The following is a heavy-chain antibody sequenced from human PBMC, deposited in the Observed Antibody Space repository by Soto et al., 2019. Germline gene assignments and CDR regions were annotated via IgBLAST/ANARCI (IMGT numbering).Heavy chain of an antibody. J-gene: IGHJ4*02. D-gene: IGHD2-2*02. V-gene: IGHV1-69*01. CDR2: IIPIFGTA. CDR1: GGTFSSYA. Sequence: QVQLVQSGAEVKKPGSSVKVSCKASGGTFSSYAISGVRQAPGQGLEWMGGIIPIFGTANYAQKFQGRVTITADESTSTAYMELSSLRSEDTAVYYCARARTAAAAIPYFAYWGQGTLVTVSS. CDR3: ARARTAAAAIPYFAY.